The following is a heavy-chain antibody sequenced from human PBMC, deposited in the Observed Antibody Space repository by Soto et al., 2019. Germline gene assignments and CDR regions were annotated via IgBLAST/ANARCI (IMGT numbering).Heavy chain of an antibody. CDR2: ISGSGGST. D-gene: IGHD5-12*01. CDR3: AKWVNRYSGYDLVHYYYGMDV. Sequence: HPGGSLRLSCAASGFTFSSYAMSWVRQAPGKGLEWVSAISGSGGSTYYADSVKGRFTISRDNSKNTLYLQMNSLRAEDTAVYYCAKWVNRYSGYDLVHYYYGMDVWGQGTTVTVSS. V-gene: IGHV3-23*01. J-gene: IGHJ6*02. CDR1: GFTFSSYA.